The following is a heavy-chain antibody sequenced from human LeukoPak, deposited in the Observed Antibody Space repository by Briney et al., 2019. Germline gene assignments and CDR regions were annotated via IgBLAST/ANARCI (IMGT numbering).Heavy chain of an antibody. CDR2: ISSSGSTI. D-gene: IGHD3-3*01. J-gene: IGHJ4*02. Sequence: GGSLRLSCAASGFTFSDYYMSWIRQAPGKGLEWVSYISSSGSTIYYADSVKGRFTISRDNAKNSLYLRVNSLRAEDTAVYYCARFDFWSGYVPFDYWGQGTLVTVSS. V-gene: IGHV3-11*04. CDR3: ARFDFWSGYVPFDY. CDR1: GFTFSDYY.